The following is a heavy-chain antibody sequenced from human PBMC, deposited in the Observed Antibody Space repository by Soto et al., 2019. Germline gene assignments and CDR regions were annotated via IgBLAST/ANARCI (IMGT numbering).Heavy chain of an antibody. CDR1: GYSITSHY. D-gene: IGHD3-10*02. CDR3: ARSYVRSRPIDC. CDR2: INPGDGTT. J-gene: IGHJ4*02. Sequence: QVQLVQSGAEAKKPGASVKVSCKASGYSITSHYIHWVRQARGQGLEWMVIINPGDGTTKYAQKFQGRVTMTGDTSTSTVYMEVSSLRSGDTAVYYCARSYVRSRPIDCWGQGTLVTVSS. V-gene: IGHV1-46*01.